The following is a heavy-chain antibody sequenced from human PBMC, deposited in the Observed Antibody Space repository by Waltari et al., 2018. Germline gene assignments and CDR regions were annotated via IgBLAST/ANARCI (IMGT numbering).Heavy chain of an antibody. J-gene: IGHJ4*02. CDR3: ARGKFKDCSGGSCYSRY. D-gene: IGHD2-15*01. CDR1: GYTFTSYD. Sequence: QVQLVQSGAEVKKPGASVKVSCKASGYTFTSYDITWVRQATGQGLEWMGWRNPNSGNTGYAQKCQGRVTSTRNTSISTAYMERSSLRAEDTAVYYCARGKFKDCSGGSCYSRYWGQGTLVTVSS. CDR2: RNPNSGNT. V-gene: IGHV1-8*03.